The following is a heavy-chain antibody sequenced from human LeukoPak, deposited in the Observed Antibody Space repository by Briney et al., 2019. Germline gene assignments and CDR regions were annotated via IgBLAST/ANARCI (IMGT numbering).Heavy chain of an antibody. V-gene: IGHV4-39*01. J-gene: IGHJ4*02. CDR3: ARGLLYGEFDY. D-gene: IGHD3-10*01. Sequence: SETLSLTCTVSGGSISSSSYYWGWIRQPPGKGLEWIGSIYYSGSTYYNPSLKSRVTISVDTSKNQFSLKLSSVTPEDTAVYYCARGLLYGEFDYWGQGTLVTVSS. CDR1: GGSISSSSYY. CDR2: IYYSGST.